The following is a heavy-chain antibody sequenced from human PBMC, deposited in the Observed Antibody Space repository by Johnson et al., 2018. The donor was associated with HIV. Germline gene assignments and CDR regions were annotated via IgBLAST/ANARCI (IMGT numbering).Heavy chain of an antibody. CDR3: ARDGAPRIAVADLDAFDI. D-gene: IGHD6-19*01. CDR2: SSRGGRTK. J-gene: IGHJ3*02. Sequence: QVQLVESGGGVVQPGRSLRLSCAASGFTFSDHYMSWIRQAPGKGLEWVSHSSRGGRTKKYADSVKGRFTMSRDNAKNSLYLQMNSLRAEDTAVYYCARDGAPRIAVADLDAFDIWGQGTMVTVSS. CDR1: GFTFSDHY. V-gene: IGHV3-11*04.